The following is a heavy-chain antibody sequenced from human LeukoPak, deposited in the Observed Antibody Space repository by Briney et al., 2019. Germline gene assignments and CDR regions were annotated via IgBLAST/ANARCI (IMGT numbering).Heavy chain of an antibody. Sequence: SETLSLTCTVSGDSISGYYWSWIRQPPGKGLEWIGEINHSGSTNYNPSLKSRVTISVDTSKNQFSLKLSSVTAADTAVYYCARIIAASSLFLDYWGQGTLVTVSS. CDR2: INHSGST. D-gene: IGHD6-6*01. CDR1: GDSISGYY. CDR3: ARIIAASSLFLDY. J-gene: IGHJ4*02. V-gene: IGHV4-34*01.